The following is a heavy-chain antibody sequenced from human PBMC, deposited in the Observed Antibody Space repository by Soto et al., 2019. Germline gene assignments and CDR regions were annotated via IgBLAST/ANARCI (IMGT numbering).Heavy chain of an antibody. D-gene: IGHD1-26*01. V-gene: IGHV3-30*18. CDR3: AKDLRGNYPYYFDY. Sequence: QVHLVESGGGVVQPGRSLRLSCAASGFTFSNYGMHWVRQAPGKGLEWVAVISYDGSNKYYADSVKGRFTISRDNSKNTLYLQMNSLRAEDTAVYYCAKDLRGNYPYYFDYWGQGTLLTVSS. CDR2: ISYDGSNK. J-gene: IGHJ4*02. CDR1: GFTFSNYG.